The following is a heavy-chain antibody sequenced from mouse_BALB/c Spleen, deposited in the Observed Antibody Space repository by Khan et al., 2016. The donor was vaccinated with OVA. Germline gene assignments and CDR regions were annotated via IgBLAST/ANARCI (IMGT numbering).Heavy chain of an antibody. CDR3: ASSNYYGSGLYASDY. V-gene: IGHV1S41*01. J-gene: IGHJ4*01. D-gene: IGHD1-1*01. CDR2: IAPGSGSD. Sequence: DLVKPGASVKLSCKASGYTFTSYWINWIKQRPGQGLEWIGRIAPGSGSDYYNDMFKGKATLTIDTSSSTAYIQVRSLSSEDSAVYFCASSNYYGSGLYASDYWGQGTSVTVSS. CDR1: GYTFTSYW.